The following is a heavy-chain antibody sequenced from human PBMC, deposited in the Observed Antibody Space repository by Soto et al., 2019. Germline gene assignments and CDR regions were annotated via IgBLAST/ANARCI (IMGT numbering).Heavy chain of an antibody. J-gene: IGHJ4*02. V-gene: IGHV1-18*04. D-gene: IGHD1-26*01. Sequence: GXSVKVCWKASGETFTRHGLTWVRQAPGQGPEWMGWITVGSGNTHYAQKFQGRVSMTTDTSTSTAYMELWSLRSDDTAVYYCARPSSYGSYYYFDLWGQGTPVTVSS. CDR3: ARPSSYGSYYYFDL. CDR2: ITVGSGNT. CDR1: GETFTRHG.